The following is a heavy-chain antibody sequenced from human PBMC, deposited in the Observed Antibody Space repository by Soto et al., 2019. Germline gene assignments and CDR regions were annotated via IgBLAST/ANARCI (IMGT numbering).Heavy chain of an antibody. CDR3: ARDGHHGYYDSSGYYY. Sequence: ASVKVSCKASGYTFTSCAMHWVRQAPGQRLEWMGWINAGNGNTKYSQKFQGRVTITRDTSASTAYMELSSLRSEDTAVYYCARDGHHGYYDSSGYYYWGQGTLVTVS. D-gene: IGHD3-22*01. CDR2: INAGNGNT. J-gene: IGHJ4*02. V-gene: IGHV1-3*01. CDR1: GYTFTSCA.